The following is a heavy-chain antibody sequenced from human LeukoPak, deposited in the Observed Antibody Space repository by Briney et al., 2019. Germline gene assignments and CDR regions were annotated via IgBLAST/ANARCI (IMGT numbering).Heavy chain of an antibody. J-gene: IGHJ5*02. Sequence: PGGSLRLSCAASGFTFSDYYMSWIRQAPGKGLEWIGSIYYSGSTYYNPSLKSRVTISVDTSKNQFSLKLSSVTAADTAVYYCAREGKGAAAGNPWGQGTLVTVSS. CDR3: AREGKGAAAGNP. V-gene: IGHV4-38-2*02. D-gene: IGHD6-13*01. CDR1: GFTFSDYY. CDR2: IYYSGST.